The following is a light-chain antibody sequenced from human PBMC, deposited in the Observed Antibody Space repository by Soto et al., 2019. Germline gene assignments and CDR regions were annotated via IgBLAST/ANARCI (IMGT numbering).Light chain of an antibody. CDR1: SSDVGSSNL. CDR3: CSYAGSSTSHVV. Sequence: QSALTQPASVSGSPGQSITISCTGTSSDVGSSNLVSWYQHHPGKAPKRMIYEVSKRPSGVSNRFSGSKSGNTASLTISGLQAEVEADYYCCSYAGSSTSHVVFGGGTKLTVL. CDR2: EVS. V-gene: IGLV2-23*02. J-gene: IGLJ2*01.